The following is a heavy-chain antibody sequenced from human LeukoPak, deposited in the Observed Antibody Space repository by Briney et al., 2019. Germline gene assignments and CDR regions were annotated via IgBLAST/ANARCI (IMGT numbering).Heavy chain of an antibody. CDR1: GYIFTTYF. CDR3: ARDEYYFGSGSYFYFDY. Sequence: GASVKVSCKASGYIFTTYFIHWVRLAPGQGLEWMGWISAYNGNTNYAQKLQGRVTMTTDTSTSTAYMELRSLRSDDTAVYYCARDEYYFGSGSYFYFDYWGQGTLVTVSS. CDR2: ISAYNGNT. J-gene: IGHJ4*02. D-gene: IGHD3-10*01. V-gene: IGHV1-18*04.